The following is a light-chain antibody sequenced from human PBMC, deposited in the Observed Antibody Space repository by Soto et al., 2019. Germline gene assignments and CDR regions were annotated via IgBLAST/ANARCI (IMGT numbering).Light chain of an antibody. CDR1: QSINNK. CDR3: QQYNNWPPIT. Sequence: EIETTQSPSTLSVSPGERVTLSCRASQSINNKVAWYQQKPGQAPRLLIYGASTRATGISARFSGSGSGTEFTLTISSLQSEDFAVYYCQQYNNWPPITFGQGTRLEI. CDR2: GAS. V-gene: IGKV3-15*01. J-gene: IGKJ5*01.